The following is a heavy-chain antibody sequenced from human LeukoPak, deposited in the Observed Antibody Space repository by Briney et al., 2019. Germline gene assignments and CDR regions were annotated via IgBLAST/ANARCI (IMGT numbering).Heavy chain of an antibody. D-gene: IGHD6-19*01. J-gene: IGHJ5*02. CDR3: ARSAVAGDNWFDP. Sequence: GASVKVSCKASGYTFTGYYMHWVRQAPGQGLEWMGWINPNSGGTNYAQKFQGRVAMTRDTSISTAYMELSRLRSDDTAVYYCARSAVAGDNWFDPWGQGTLVTVSS. CDR2: INPNSGGT. V-gene: IGHV1-2*02. CDR1: GYTFTGYY.